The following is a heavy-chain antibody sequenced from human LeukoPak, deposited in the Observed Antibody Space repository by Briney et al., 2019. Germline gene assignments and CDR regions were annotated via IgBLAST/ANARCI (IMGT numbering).Heavy chain of an antibody. J-gene: IGHJ4*02. CDR1: GFTFSSYG. V-gene: IGHV3-23*01. CDR3: ANSPKSDY. CDR2: ISGSGGST. Sequence: GGSLRLSCAASGFTFSSYGMSWFRQAPGKGLEWLSAISGSGGSTYYADSVQGRFTISRDNSKSTLYLQMSSLRAEDTAVYYCANSPKSDYWGQGTLVTVSS.